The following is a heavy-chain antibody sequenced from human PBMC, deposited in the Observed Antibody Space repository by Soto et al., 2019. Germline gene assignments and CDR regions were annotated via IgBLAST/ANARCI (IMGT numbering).Heavy chain of an antibody. D-gene: IGHD4-4*01. J-gene: IGHJ3*02. CDR2: IYSGGST. CDR3: AREKSNYDAFDI. Sequence: GGSLRLSCAASGFTVSSNYMSWVRQAPGKGLEWVSVIYSGGSTYYADSVKGRFTISRDNSKNTLYLQMNSLRAEDTAVYYCAREKSNYDAFDIWGQGTMVTVSS. CDR1: GFTVSSNY. V-gene: IGHV3-53*01.